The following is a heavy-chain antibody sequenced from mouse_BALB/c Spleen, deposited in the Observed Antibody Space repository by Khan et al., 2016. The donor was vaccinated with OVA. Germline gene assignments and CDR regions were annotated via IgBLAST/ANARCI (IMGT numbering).Heavy chain of an antibody. Sequence: EVQLQESGPGLVKPSQSLSLTCTVTGYSITSDYAWNWIRQFPGNKLEWMGYIKYSGNTSYNPSLKSRFSITRNTSTNQFFLQLSSVTTEDTATXYCSRSGTISTVVSTDFDYWGQGTTLTVSS. V-gene: IGHV3-2*02. CDR3: SRSGTISTVVSTDFDY. CDR2: IKYSGNT. CDR1: GYSITSDYA. D-gene: IGHD1-1*01. J-gene: IGHJ2*01.